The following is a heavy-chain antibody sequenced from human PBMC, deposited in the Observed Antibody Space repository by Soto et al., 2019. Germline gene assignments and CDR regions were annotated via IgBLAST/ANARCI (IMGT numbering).Heavy chain of an antibody. CDR3: ARDRQYYQFWSGYQNERPYGMDV. Sequence: SETLSLTCGVYGGSFSGYYWTWMRQAPGKGLEWIGEINHSGGTNYNSSLKSRVTISVDTSKNQLSLTLYSVTAADTAVYYCARDRQYYQFWSGYQNERPYGMDVWGQGTTVTVSS. CDR2: INHSGGT. V-gene: IGHV4-34*01. J-gene: IGHJ6*02. CDR1: GGSFSGYY. D-gene: IGHD3-3*02.